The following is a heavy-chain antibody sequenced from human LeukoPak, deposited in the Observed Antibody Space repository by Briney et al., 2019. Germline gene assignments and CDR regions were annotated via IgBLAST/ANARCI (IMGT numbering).Heavy chain of an antibody. CDR1: GFTVSSNY. J-gene: IGHJ4*02. CDR2: IYSGGST. V-gene: IGHV3-66*02. CDR3: ARGSVDSGSYYLGY. D-gene: IGHD1-26*01. Sequence: PGGSLRLSCAASGFTVSSNYMSWVRQAPGKGLECVSVIYSGGSTYYAGSVKGRFTISRDNSKNTLYLQMNSLRGEDTAVYYCARGSVDSGSYYLGYWGQGTLVTVSS.